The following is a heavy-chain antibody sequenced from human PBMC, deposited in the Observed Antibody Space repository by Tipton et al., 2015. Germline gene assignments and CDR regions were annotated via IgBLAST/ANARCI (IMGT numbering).Heavy chain of an antibody. CDR2: IQYSGST. CDR1: GDSLSTYY. Sequence: PGLVKPSETLSLTCPVSGDSLSTYYWSWIRQPPGKELEWIGYIQYSGSTNYNPSLKSRVTISVDTSKTQFSLKMSSVTASDTAVYYCARARGRHGGLFDSWGQGILVTVSS. D-gene: IGHD4-23*01. CDR3: ARARGRHGGLFDS. J-gene: IGHJ4*02. V-gene: IGHV4-59*01.